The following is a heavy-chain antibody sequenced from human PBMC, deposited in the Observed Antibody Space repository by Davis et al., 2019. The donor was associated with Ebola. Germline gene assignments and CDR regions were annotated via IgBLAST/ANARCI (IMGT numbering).Heavy chain of an antibody. D-gene: IGHD2-15*01. CDR2: ISGSGSTT. CDR3: ARLWMVGYCSGGSCFTPGDWFDP. Sequence: GESLKISCTDSVITFSSYAMTWVRQAPGKGLEWVSGISGSGSTTYYADSVKGRFTISRDNAKNSLYLQMNSLRADDTAVYYCARLWMVGYCSGGSCFTPGDWFDPWGQGTLVTVSS. CDR1: VITFSSYA. V-gene: IGHV3-23*01. J-gene: IGHJ5*02.